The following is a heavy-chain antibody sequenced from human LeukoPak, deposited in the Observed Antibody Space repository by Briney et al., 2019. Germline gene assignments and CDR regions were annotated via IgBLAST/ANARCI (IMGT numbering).Heavy chain of an antibody. CDR1: GGSISNYY. V-gene: IGHV4-59*04. D-gene: IGHD3-22*01. J-gene: IGHJ4*02. CDR2: IYYSGST. CDR3: ARSLRGPIVVVPPGDY. Sequence: SETLSLTCTVSGGSISNYYWSWIRQPPGKGLEWIGYIYYSGSTYYNPSLKSRVTISVDTSKNQFSLKLSSVTAADTAVYYCARSLRGPIVVVPPGDYWGQGTLVTVSS.